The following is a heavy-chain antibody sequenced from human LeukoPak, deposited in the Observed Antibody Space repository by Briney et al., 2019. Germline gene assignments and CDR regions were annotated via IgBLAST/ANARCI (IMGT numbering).Heavy chain of an antibody. D-gene: IGHD4-17*01. CDR1: GGTFSSYA. J-gene: IGHJ4*02. V-gene: IGHV1-69*05. Sequence: GASVKVSCKASGGTFSSYAISWVRQAPGQGLEWMGRIIPIFGTANYAQKFQGRVTITTDESTSTAYMELSSLRSDDTAVYYCARDPYGDYVHYFDYWGQGTLVTVSS. CDR2: IIPIFGTA. CDR3: ARDPYGDYVHYFDY.